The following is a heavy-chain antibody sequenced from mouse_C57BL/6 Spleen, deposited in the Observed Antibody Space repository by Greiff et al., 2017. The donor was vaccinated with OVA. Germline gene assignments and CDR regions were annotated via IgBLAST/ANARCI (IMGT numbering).Heavy chain of an antibody. D-gene: IGHD3-3*01. CDR1: GFTFSDYG. V-gene: IGHV5-17*01. CDR3: ARGTLYYAMDY. Sequence: EVMLVESGGGLVKPGGSLKLSCAASGFTFSDYGMHWVRQAPEKGLEWVAYISSGSSTIYYADTVEGRFTISRDNAKNTLFLQMTSLRSEDTAMYYCARGTLYYAMDYWGQGTSVTVSS. CDR2: ISSGSSTI. J-gene: IGHJ4*01.